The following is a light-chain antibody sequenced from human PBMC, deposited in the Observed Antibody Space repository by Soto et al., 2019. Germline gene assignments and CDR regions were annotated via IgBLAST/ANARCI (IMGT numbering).Light chain of an antibody. CDR1: QSVSIRH. J-gene: IGKJ1*01. CDR2: ATS. Sequence: IVVKQSPGTLPLSPGEGTTLSCRISQSVSIRHLDWYQHRPGQAPRLLIYATSDRATGTPDRFSGSGSGTDFSLTITSLEPEDFAVYYCQQYGTSWTFGQGTKVEI. V-gene: IGKV3-20*01. CDR3: QQYGTSWT.